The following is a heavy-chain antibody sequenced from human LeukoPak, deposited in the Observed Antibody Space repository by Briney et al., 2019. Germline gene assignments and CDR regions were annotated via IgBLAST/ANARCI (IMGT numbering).Heavy chain of an antibody. CDR1: GGSISSGSYH. D-gene: IGHD3-16*01. J-gene: IGHJ5*02. CDR3: ARDMSHMRWFDP. Sequence: SQTLSLTCTVSGGSISSGSYHWSWIRQPAGKGLEWIGRIYTSGSTNYNPSLKSRVTISVDTSKNQFSLKLSSVTAADTAVYYCARDMSHMRWFDPWGQGTLVTVSS. V-gene: IGHV4-61*02. CDR2: IYTSGST.